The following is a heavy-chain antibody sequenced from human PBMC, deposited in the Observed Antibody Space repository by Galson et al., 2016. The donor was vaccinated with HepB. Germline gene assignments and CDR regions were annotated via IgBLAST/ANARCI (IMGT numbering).Heavy chain of an antibody. CDR3: ASGSQVGAKRPFDY. J-gene: IGHJ4*02. D-gene: IGHD1-26*01. Sequence: SLRLSCAASGFSFSSYAMSWVRPAPGKGLEWVAVISYDGSNKNYADSVKGRFTTTRDNSKNTVYLQMNSLRAEGTAVYYCASGSQVGAKRPFDYWGQGTLVTVSS. CDR1: GFSFSSYA. CDR2: ISYDGSNK. V-gene: IGHV3-30-3*01.